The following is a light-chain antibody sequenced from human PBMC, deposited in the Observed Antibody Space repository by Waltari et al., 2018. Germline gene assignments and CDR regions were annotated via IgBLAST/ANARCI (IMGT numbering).Light chain of an antibody. J-gene: IGKJ1*01. V-gene: IGKV1-5*03. CDR2: KAS. CDR1: QSISSW. CDR3: QQYNSYWT. Sequence: DIQLTQSPSTLSASVGDRVTFTCRASQSISSWLAWYQQKPGKAPKLLIYKASSLASGVPSRFSGSGSGTEFTLTISSLQADDFATYYCQQYNSYWTFGQGTKVEIK.